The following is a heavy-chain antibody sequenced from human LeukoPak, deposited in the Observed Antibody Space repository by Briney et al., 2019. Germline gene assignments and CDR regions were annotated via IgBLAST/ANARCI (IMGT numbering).Heavy chain of an antibody. CDR3: ARDAIAELVDYYYYYMDV. V-gene: IGHV3-30-3*01. J-gene: IGHJ6*03. Sequence: PGRSLRLSCAASGFTFSSYAMHWVRQAPGKGLEWVAVISYDGSNKYYADSVKGRFTISRDNSKNTLYLQMNSLRAEDTAVYYCARDAIAELVDYYYYYMDVWGKGTTVTVSS. CDR1: GFTFSSYA. D-gene: IGHD6-13*01. CDR2: ISYDGSNK.